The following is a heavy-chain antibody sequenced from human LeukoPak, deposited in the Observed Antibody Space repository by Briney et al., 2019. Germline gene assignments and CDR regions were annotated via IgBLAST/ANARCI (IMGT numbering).Heavy chain of an antibody. Sequence: GGSLRLSCSASGFTFSTYSMNWVRQAPGRGLEWVSSISSSSRYIYYADSVKGRFTISRDNANNTLYLLMNSLRDEDTALYYCARDREVVDYWGQGTLVTVSS. CDR3: ARDREVVDY. D-gene: IGHD3-10*01. CDR1: GFTFSTYS. J-gene: IGHJ4*02. CDR2: ISSSSRYI. V-gene: IGHV3-21*01.